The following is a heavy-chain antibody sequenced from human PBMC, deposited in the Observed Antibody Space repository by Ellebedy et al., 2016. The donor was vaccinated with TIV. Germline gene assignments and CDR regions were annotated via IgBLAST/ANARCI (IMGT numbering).Heavy chain of an antibody. Sequence: GESLKISCAASGFIFSDYYMSWIRQAPGKGLEWVSYISNSGHTIYYADSVKGRFTISRDNAENSLYLQMNSLRAEDTAVYYCARDHRVGATRYWGQGTLVTVSS. J-gene: IGHJ4*02. CDR2: ISNSGHTI. CDR1: GFIFSDYY. CDR3: ARDHRVGATRY. V-gene: IGHV3-11*04. D-gene: IGHD1-26*01.